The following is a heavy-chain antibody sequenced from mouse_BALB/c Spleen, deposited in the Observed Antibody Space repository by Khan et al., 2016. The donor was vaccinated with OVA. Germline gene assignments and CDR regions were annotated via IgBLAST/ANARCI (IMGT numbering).Heavy chain of an antibody. Sequence: VQLQQPGAELVKPGASVKLSCKASGYTFTSYYIYWVKQRPGQGLEWIGGINPSNGGTYFNEKFESKATLTVDKSSSTAFMQVSSLTSEASAVYYCTRSGWAAFAYWGQGTLVTVSA. CDR3: TRSGWAAFAY. CDR2: INPSNGGT. J-gene: IGHJ3*01. CDR1: GYTFTSYY. D-gene: IGHD1-1*02. V-gene: IGHV1S81*02.